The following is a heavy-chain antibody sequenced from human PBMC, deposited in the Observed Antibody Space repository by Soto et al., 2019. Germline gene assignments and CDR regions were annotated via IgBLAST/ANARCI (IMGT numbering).Heavy chain of an antibody. Sequence: QVQLVQSGAEVKKPGSSVKVSCKASGGTFSSYAISWVRQAPGQGLEWMGGIIPIFGTANYAQKFQGRVTITADESTSTAYMELSSLRSEDTAVYYCARYKDGSSYYYDDAFDIWCQGTMVTVSS. V-gene: IGHV1-69*01. J-gene: IGHJ3*02. CDR2: IIPIFGTA. CDR3: ARYKDGSSYYYDDAFDI. D-gene: IGHD3-22*01. CDR1: GGTFSSYA.